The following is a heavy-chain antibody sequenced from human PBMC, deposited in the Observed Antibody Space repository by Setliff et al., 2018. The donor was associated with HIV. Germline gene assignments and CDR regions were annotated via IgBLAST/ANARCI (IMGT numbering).Heavy chain of an antibody. CDR2: IYWDDDK. CDR3: AHKGPDALREDFDY. Sequence: TLSLTCSVSGGSISSHFWSWIRQPPGKGLEWLALIYWDDDKRYNSSLRTRLTITEDTSKNLVVLIMTNMDPLDTATYFCAHKGPDALREDFDYWGQGTLVTRLL. V-gene: IGHV2-5*08. J-gene: IGHJ4*02. CDR1: GGSISSHFW. D-gene: IGHD2-8*01.